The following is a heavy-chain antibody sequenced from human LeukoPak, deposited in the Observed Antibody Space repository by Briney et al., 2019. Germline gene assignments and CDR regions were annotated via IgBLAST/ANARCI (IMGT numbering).Heavy chain of an antibody. D-gene: IGHD3-10*01. V-gene: IGHV1-18*01. CDR1: GYTFTSYG. J-gene: IGHJ4*02. CDR2: ISAYNGNT. CDR3: ARAGFRVLSGLVEY. Sequence: GASVKVSCKASGYTFTSYGISWVRQAPGQGLEWMGWISAYNGNTNYAQKLRGRVTMTTDTSTSTAYMELRSLRSDDTAVYYCARAGFRVLSGLVEYWGQGTLVTVSS.